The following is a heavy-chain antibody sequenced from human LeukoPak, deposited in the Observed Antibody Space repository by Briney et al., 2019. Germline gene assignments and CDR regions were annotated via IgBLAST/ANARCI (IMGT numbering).Heavy chain of an antibody. Sequence: GGSLRLSCAASGFTFSNAWMSWVRQAPGKGLEWVGRIKSKTDGGTTDYAAPVKGRFTISRDDSKNTLYLQMNSLKTEDTAVYYCTTFGNYYDSSGYSVPFDYWGQGTLVTVSS. V-gene: IGHV3-15*01. CDR3: TTFGNYYDSSGYSVPFDY. J-gene: IGHJ4*02. CDR1: GFTFSNAW. D-gene: IGHD3-22*01. CDR2: IKSKTDGGTT.